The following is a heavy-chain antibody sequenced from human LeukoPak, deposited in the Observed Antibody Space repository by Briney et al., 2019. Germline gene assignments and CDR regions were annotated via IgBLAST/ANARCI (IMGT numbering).Heavy chain of an antibody. Sequence: PSETLSLTCTVSGGSISSYYWSWIRQPAGKGLEWIGRIYSSGSTNYNPSLKSRVTMSVDTSKNQFSLKLSSVTAGDTAVYYCAREVYSSGWYTSNYFDYWGQGTLVTVSS. CDR1: GGSISSYY. J-gene: IGHJ4*02. CDR2: IYSSGST. D-gene: IGHD6-19*01. V-gene: IGHV4-4*07. CDR3: AREVYSSGWYTSNYFDY.